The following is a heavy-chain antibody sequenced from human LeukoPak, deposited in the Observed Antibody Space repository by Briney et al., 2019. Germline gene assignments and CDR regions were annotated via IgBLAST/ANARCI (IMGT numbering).Heavy chain of an antibody. CDR1: GGSIRSSYYY. D-gene: IGHD3-3*01. CDR3: ARVHYDFPWFDP. CDR2: IYDSGST. V-gene: IGHV4-39*07. J-gene: IGHJ5*02. Sequence: SETLSLTCTVSGGSIRSSYYYWGWIRQPPGKGLEWIGSIYDSGSTYYNPSLKSRVTISVDTSKNQFSLKLSSVTAADTAVYYCARVHYDFPWFDPWGQGTLVTVSS.